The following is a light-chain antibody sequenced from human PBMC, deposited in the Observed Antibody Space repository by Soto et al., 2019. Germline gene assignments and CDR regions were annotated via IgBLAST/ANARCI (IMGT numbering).Light chain of an antibody. J-gene: IGKJ1*01. CDR3: QQNYGTPGT. Sequence: DIQLTQSPSSLSASVGDRITITCRSSQSISRYLNWYQQRPGTAPKVLIFGANSLQSGVPSRFSGSGSGTEFTLTISSLQPEDFATYYFQQNYGTPGTFGQGTKVDVK. V-gene: IGKV1-39*01. CDR1: QSISRY. CDR2: GAN.